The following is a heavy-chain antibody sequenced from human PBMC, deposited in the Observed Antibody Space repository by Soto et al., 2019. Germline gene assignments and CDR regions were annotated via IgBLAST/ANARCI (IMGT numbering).Heavy chain of an antibody. Sequence: QVPLVQSGAEVKQPGASVKVSCKASGSTFTTHGISWVRQAPGQGLEWMGWVSGDNGHTDYAQSPQGRVTVTTDTSAKTAYMELRSLRADCTAVYYCARDLGYCRSGTCYREGFDPWGQGTLVTVSS. CDR2: VSGDNGHT. CDR1: GSTFTTHG. D-gene: IGHD2-15*01. J-gene: IGHJ5*02. V-gene: IGHV1-18*01. CDR3: ARDLGYCRSGTCYREGFDP.